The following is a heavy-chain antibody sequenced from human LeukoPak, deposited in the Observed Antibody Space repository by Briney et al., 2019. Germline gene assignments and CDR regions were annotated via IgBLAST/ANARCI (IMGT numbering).Heavy chain of an antibody. CDR1: GFTVSSNY. D-gene: IGHD3-22*01. CDR2: IYSGGST. CDR3: AKVAPLYDSSGYS. V-gene: IGHV3-66*01. J-gene: IGHJ5*02. Sequence: PGGSLRLSCAASGFTVSSNYMSWVRQAPGKGLEWVSVIYSGGSTYYADSVKGRFTISRDNSKNTLYLQMNSLRAEDTAVYYCAKVAPLYDSSGYSWGQGTLVTVSS.